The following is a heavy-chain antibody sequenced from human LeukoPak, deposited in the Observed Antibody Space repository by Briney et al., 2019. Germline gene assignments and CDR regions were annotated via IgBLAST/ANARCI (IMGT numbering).Heavy chain of an antibody. D-gene: IGHD2-2*01. CDR2: IYYSGST. Sequence: SETLSLTCTVCGGSNSSYYWRWIRPPPGKGLEWIVYIYYSGSTNYNPSLKSRVTISVDTSKNQFSLKLSAVTAADTAVYYCARFCSSTSCYFPGSYYFDYWGQGTLVTVSS. CDR1: GGSNSSYY. V-gene: IGHV4-59*01. J-gene: IGHJ4*02. CDR3: ARFCSSTSCYFPGSYYFDY.